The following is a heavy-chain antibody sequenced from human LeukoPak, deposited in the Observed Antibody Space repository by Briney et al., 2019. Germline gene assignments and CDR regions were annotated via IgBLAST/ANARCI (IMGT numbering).Heavy chain of an antibody. V-gene: IGHV4-34*01. CDR2: INHSGST. CDR1: GGSFSGYY. J-gene: IGHJ5*02. D-gene: IGHD2-2*01. Sequence: LSETLSLTCAVYGGSFSGYYWSWIRQPPGKGLEWIGEINHSGSTNYNPSLKSRVTISVDTSKNQFSLKLSSVTAADTAVYYCARVVPAANRSYNWFDPWGQGTLVTVSS. CDR3: ARVVPAANRSYNWFDP.